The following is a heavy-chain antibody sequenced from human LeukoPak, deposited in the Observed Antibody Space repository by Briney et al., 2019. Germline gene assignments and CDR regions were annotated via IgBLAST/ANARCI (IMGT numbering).Heavy chain of an antibody. CDR1: GDSISSSSYY. J-gene: IGHJ4*02. CDR3: ARHSSYYGNFDY. Sequence: PSETLSLTCSVSGDSISSSSYYWGWIRQPPGKGLEWIGSIYYSGSTYYNPSLKSRVTISVDTSKNQFSLKLSSVTAADTAVYHCARHSSYYGNFDYWGQGTLVTVSS. CDR2: IYYSGST. V-gene: IGHV4-39*01. D-gene: IGHD3-10*01.